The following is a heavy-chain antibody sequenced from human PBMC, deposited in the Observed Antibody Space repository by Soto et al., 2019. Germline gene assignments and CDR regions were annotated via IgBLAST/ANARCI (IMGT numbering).Heavy chain of an antibody. CDR3: ARDLLHYYGSGTYYGSYFDY. J-gene: IGHJ4*02. CDR2: IIPLFGTA. V-gene: IGHV1-69*06. CDR1: GGTFSSYA. D-gene: IGHD3-10*01. Sequence: QVHLVQSGAEVKKPGSSVKVSCEASGGTFSSYAISWVRQAPGQGLEWMGGIIPLFGTANYAQKFQGRVTITADKSAYTAYMELSSLRSEDTAVYYCARDLLHYYGSGTYYGSYFDYGGQGTLVTVSS.